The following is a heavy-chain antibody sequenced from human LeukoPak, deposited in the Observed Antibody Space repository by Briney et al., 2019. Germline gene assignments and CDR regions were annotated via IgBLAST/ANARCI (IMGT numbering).Heavy chain of an antibody. CDR1: GFTFSSYG. CDR3: AKRRYDSSGHFDS. V-gene: IGHV3-30*02. J-gene: IGHJ4*02. D-gene: IGHD3-22*01. CDR2: IRYDGNNK. Sequence: GGSLRLSCAASGFTFSSYGMHWVRQAPGKGLDWVAFIRYDGNNKYYADSVKGRFTISKDLSKNTLYMRMSSLRAEDTAVYFCAKRRYDSSGHFDSWGQGTLVTVSS.